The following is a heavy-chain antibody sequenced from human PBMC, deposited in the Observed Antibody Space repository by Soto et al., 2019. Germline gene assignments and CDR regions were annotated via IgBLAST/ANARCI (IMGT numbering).Heavy chain of an antibody. CDR3: AKGYYYDSGYYFDY. V-gene: IGHV3-9*01. D-gene: IGHD3-22*01. J-gene: IGHJ4*02. Sequence: EVQLVESGGGLVQPGRSLRLSCAASGFTFDDYAMHWVRQAPGKGLEWVSTISWNSNRKGYADSVRGRFTISRDNAKNSLYLQMNSLRAEDTALYYCAKGYYYDSGYYFDYWGQGTLVTVSS. CDR2: ISWNSNRK. CDR1: GFTFDDYA.